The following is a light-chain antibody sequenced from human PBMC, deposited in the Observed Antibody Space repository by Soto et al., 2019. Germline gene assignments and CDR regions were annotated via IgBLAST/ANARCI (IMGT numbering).Light chain of an antibody. Sequence: EIVLTQSPGTQSLPPGERATLSCRASQSVANSYLAWYQQKPGQAPRLLIYGASSKATGIPARFSGSGSGTAFTLNIARLEADGLEVYYGQQYGSLITVGKGTGLEIK. J-gene: IGKJ5*01. CDR2: GAS. V-gene: IGKV3-20*01. CDR3: QQYGSLIT. CDR1: QSVANSY.